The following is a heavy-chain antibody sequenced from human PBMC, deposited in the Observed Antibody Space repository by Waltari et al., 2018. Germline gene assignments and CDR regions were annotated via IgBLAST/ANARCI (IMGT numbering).Heavy chain of an antibody. V-gene: IGHV4-4*07. J-gene: IGHJ6*03. CDR2: IYTSGST. CDR3: ARDGRGDCSSTSCYPYYYYMDV. D-gene: IGHD2-2*01. CDR1: GGSISSYY. Sequence: QVQLQESGPGLVKPSETLSLTCTVSGGSISSYYWSWIRQPAGKGLEWIGRIYTSGSTNYNPSLKSRVTMSVDTSKNQFSLKLSSVTAADTAVYYCARDGRGDCSSTSCYPYYYYMDVWGKGTTVTISS.